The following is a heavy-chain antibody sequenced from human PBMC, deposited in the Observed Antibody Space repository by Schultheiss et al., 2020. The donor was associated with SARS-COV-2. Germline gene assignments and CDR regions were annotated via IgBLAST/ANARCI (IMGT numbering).Heavy chain of an antibody. CDR2: INHSGST. Sequence: SETLSLTCTVSGGSISSYYWSWIRQPPGKGLEWIGEINHSGSTNYNPSLKSRGTISVDTSKNQFSLKLSSVTAADTAVYYCARSHDYVWGSYRWRARAFDIWGQGTMVTVSS. D-gene: IGHD3-16*02. CDR3: ARSHDYVWGSYRWRARAFDI. J-gene: IGHJ3*02. CDR1: GGSISSYY. V-gene: IGHV4-34*01.